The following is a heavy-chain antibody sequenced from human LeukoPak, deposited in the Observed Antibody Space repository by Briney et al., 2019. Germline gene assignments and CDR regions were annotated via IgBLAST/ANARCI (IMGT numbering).Heavy chain of an antibody. CDR3: ARHKTTVTSDAFDI. V-gene: IGHV4-59*08. D-gene: IGHD4-17*01. CDR2: FYYSKTT. CDR1: GGSISSYY. Sequence: SETLSLTCTVSGGSISSYYWSWMRQPPGKGLEWIGYFYYSKTTNYNLSLKSRVTISVDSSKKRFSLKLSSVTAADTAVYYCARHKTTVTSDAFDIWGQGTMVTVSS. J-gene: IGHJ3*02.